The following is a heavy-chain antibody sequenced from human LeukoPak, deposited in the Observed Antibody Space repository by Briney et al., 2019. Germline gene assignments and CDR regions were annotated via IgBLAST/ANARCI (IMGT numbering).Heavy chain of an antibody. V-gene: IGHV4-39*07. Sequence: SETLSLTCTVSGGSISSRSYYWGWIRQPPGKGLEWIGSIYYSGSTYYNPSLKSRVTISVDTSKNQFSLKLSSVAAADTAVYYCARDRYGDFFWGQGTLVTVSS. D-gene: IGHD4-17*01. CDR1: GGSISSRSYY. J-gene: IGHJ4*02. CDR2: IYYSGST. CDR3: ARDRYGDFF.